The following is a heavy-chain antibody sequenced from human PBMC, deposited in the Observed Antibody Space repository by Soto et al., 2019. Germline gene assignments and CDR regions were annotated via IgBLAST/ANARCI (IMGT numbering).Heavy chain of an antibody. Sequence: PVGSLRLSCAASGFTFSNAWMSWVRQAPGKGLEWVGRIKSKTDGGTTDYAAPVKGRFTISRDDSKNTLYLQMNSLKTEDTAVYYCTTEIYCTNGVCSYYFDYWGQGTLVTVSS. CDR3: TTEIYCTNGVCSYYFDY. V-gene: IGHV3-15*01. D-gene: IGHD2-8*01. CDR2: IKSKTDGGTT. J-gene: IGHJ4*02. CDR1: GFTFSNAW.